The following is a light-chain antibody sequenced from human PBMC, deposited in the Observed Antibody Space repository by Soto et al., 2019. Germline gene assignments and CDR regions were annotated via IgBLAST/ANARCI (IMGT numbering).Light chain of an antibody. J-gene: IGKJ2*01. Sequence: EIVLTQSPATLSLSPGERATLSCRASQSFSSYLAWYQQKPGQAPRLLIYDASNRATGIPARFSGSGSGTDFTLTISSLEPEDFAVYSCQQRSNWLGTFGQGTKLEIK. CDR2: DAS. CDR1: QSFSSY. CDR3: QQRSNWLGT. V-gene: IGKV3-11*01.